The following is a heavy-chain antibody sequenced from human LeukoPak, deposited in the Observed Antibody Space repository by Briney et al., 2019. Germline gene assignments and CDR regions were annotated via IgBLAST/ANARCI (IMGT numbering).Heavy chain of an antibody. V-gene: IGHV3-23*01. CDR2: ISGSGGST. D-gene: IGHD5-18*01. Sequence: GGSLRLSCAASGFTFSSYAMSWVRQAPGKGLEWVSAISGSGGSTYYADSVKGRFTISRDNSKNTLYLQMNSLRAEDTAVYYCAKDISQGYTYGFIEQDFWGQGTPVTVSS. CDR3: AKDISQGYTYGFIEQDF. J-gene: IGHJ4*02. CDR1: GFTFSSYA.